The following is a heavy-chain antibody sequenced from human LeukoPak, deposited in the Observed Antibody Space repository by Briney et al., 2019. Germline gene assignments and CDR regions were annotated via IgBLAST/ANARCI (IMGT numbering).Heavy chain of an antibody. CDR3: ARRFDC. Sequence: SETLSLTCTVSGGSISSYYWSWIRQPPGKGLEWIGYISYSGSTNYNPSLKSRVTISVDTSKNQFSLKLSSVTAADTAVYYCARRFDCWGQGTLVTVSS. CDR1: GGSISSYY. V-gene: IGHV4-59*08. J-gene: IGHJ4*02. CDR2: ISYSGST.